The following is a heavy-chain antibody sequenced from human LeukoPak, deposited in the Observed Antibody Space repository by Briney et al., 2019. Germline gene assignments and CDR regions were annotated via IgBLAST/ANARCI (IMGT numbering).Heavy chain of an antibody. CDR2: ISSDGNNT. CDR3: INYNSGWD. V-gene: IGHV3-74*01. CDR1: GFTFSNYW. Sequence: GGSLRLSCAASGFTFSNYWMHWVRQAPGKGLVWVSRISSDGNNTDYADSVKGRFTISRDNAKNTLSLQMNSLRAEDTAVYNCINYNSGWDWGQGTLVTV. J-gene: IGHJ4*02. D-gene: IGHD6-19*01.